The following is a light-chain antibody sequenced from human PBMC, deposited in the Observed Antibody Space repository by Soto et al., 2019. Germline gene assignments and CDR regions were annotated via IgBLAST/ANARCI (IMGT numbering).Light chain of an antibody. CDR1: QSVDTTF. V-gene: IGKV3-20*01. Sequence: ELVLTQSPGSLSLSPGQRATLSCRASQSVDTTFFAWYQKTPGQAPRLLIYGASKRATGIPDRFSGRWSGTDFTLIISRLEPEHFAVYYCQQYRSSLTFGQGTKVEIK. CDR3: QQYRSSLT. J-gene: IGKJ1*01. CDR2: GAS.